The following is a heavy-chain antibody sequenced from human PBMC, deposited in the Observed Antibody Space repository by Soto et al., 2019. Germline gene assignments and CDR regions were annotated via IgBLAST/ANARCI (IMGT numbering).Heavy chain of an antibody. J-gene: IGHJ4*02. V-gene: IGHV3-23*01. CDR1: GFTFSSSA. CDR3: AKRCSKRFLELRDYFDY. Sequence: EVQLLESGGGLVQPGGSLRLSCAASGFTFSSSAMSWVRQAPGKGLEWVSAISGSGDNTYHAHSGKGRFTSSRDNAKQKLYIKMSSESAEDPRIYNGAKRCSKRFLELRDYFDYWGQGTLVTVAS. D-gene: IGHD3-3*01. CDR2: ISGSGDNT.